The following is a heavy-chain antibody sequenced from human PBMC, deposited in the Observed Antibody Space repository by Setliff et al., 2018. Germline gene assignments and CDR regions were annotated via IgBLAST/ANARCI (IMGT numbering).Heavy chain of an antibody. CDR2: INPSGGST. D-gene: IGHD1-1*01. CDR3: ARTGTRDDYFDY. CDR1: GYTFASYY. J-gene: IGHJ4*02. Sequence: ASVKVSCKASGYTFASYYMHWVRQAPGQGLEWMGIINPSGGSTSYAQKFQGRVTMTRDTSTSTVYMELSSLRSEDTAVYYCARTGTRDDYFDYWGQGTLVTVSS. V-gene: IGHV1-46*01.